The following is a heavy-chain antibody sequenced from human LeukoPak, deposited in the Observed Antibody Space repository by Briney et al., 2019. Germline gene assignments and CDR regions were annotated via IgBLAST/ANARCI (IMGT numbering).Heavy chain of an antibody. J-gene: IGHJ4*02. CDR3: ATLSGAKLDYFDY. CDR2: INHSGST. D-gene: IGHD1-26*01. Sequence: SETLSLTCAVYGGSFSGYYWSWIRQPPGKGLEWIGEINHSGSTNYNPSLKSRVTISVDTSKNQFSLKLTSVTAADTAVYYCATLSGAKLDYFDYWGQGTLVTVSS. V-gene: IGHV4-34*01. CDR1: GGSFSGYY.